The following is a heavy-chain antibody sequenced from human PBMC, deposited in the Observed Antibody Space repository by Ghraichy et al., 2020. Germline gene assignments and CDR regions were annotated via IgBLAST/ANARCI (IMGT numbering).Heavy chain of an antibody. CDR2: ISSSSSYI. CDR3: ARDWTEDYEENNWFDP. Sequence: GGSLRLSCAASGFTFSSYSMNWVRQAPGKGLEWVSSISSSSSYIYYADSVKGRFTISRDNAKNSLYLQMNSLRAEDTAVYYCARDWTEDYEENNWFDPWGQGTLVTVSS. D-gene: IGHD4-17*01. J-gene: IGHJ5*02. CDR1: GFTFSSYS. V-gene: IGHV3-21*01.